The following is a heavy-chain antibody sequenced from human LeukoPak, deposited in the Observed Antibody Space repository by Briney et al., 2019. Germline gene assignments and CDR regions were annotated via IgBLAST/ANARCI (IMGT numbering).Heavy chain of an antibody. V-gene: IGHV1-18*01. CDR2: ISAYNGNT. Sequence: ASVKVSCKASGYTFTSYGISWVRQAPGQGLEWMGWISAYNGNTNYAQKLQGRVTMTTDTSTSTAYMELRSLRSDDTAVYYCARLLTGYSSSWAFDYWGQGTLVTVSS. CDR3: ARLLTGYSSSWAFDY. CDR1: GYTFTSYG. J-gene: IGHJ4*02. D-gene: IGHD6-13*01.